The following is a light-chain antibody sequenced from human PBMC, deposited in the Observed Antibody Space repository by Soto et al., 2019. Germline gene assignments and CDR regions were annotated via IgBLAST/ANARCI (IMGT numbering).Light chain of an antibody. CDR1: QSISTW. Sequence: DIQMTQSPSTLSASVGDRVTITCRASQSISTWLAWYQQKPGKAPKLLIYKASNLEGGVPSRFSGSGSGTEFNITISRLQPDDFATSYCQQYNTCPLTFGGVTTVEIK. J-gene: IGKJ4*01. CDR3: QQYNTCPLT. V-gene: IGKV1-5*03. CDR2: KAS.